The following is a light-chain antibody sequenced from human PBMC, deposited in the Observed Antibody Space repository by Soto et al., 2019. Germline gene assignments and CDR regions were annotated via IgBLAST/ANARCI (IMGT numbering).Light chain of an antibody. CDR1: QTLRNK. J-gene: IGKJ3*01. V-gene: IGKV3-15*01. CDR2: GGF. Sequence: IVLTQSPGTLSVSPGERVILSCRASQTLRNKLAWYQQKPGQAPRLLIYGGFTRATGIPARFSGSGSGTEFTLTIHRLQSEDFALYYCQQHNAWPLTFGPGTKLDLK. CDR3: QQHNAWPLT.